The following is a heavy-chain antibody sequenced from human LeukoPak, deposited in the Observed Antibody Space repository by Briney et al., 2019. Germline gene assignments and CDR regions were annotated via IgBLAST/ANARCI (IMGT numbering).Heavy chain of an antibody. Sequence: GEPLRLSCAASGFTFSNFGMHWVRQAPGKGLEWMAVISYDGKVTYYADSVKGRFTISRDNSKNTLYLQMTSLRGEDTALYYCAKERDYRVSTSCDYWGQGTQVTVSS. CDR2: ISYDGKVT. J-gene: IGHJ4*02. D-gene: IGHD3-10*01. CDR1: GFTFSNFG. V-gene: IGHV3-30*18. CDR3: AKERDYRVSTSCDY.